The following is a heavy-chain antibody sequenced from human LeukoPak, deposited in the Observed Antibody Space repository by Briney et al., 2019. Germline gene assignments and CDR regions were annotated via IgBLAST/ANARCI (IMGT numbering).Heavy chain of an antibody. Sequence: GGSLRLSCAASGFAFSGYAMSWVRQAPGKGLEWVSAITDSGDSTYHADSVKGRFTISRDNSKNTLYLQMNSLRVVDTAEYYCTKGSRSSRPYYFDYWGQGTLVTVSS. CDR1: GFAFSGYA. V-gene: IGHV3-23*01. D-gene: IGHD3-10*01. CDR3: TKGSRSSRPYYFDY. J-gene: IGHJ4*02. CDR2: ITDSGDST.